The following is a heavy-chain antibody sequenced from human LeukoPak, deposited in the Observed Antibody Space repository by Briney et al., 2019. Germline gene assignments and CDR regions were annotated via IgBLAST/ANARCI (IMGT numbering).Heavy chain of an antibody. CDR3: ARDRVPVVAATLYYYYMDV. Sequence: ASVKVSCKASGGTFSSYAISWVRQAPGQGLEWMGWISAYNGNTNYAQKLQGRVTMTTDTSTSTAYMELRSLRSDDTAVYYCARDRVPVVAATLYYYYMDVWGKGTTVTVSS. J-gene: IGHJ6*03. V-gene: IGHV1-18*01. CDR2: ISAYNGNT. D-gene: IGHD2-15*01. CDR1: GGTFSSYA.